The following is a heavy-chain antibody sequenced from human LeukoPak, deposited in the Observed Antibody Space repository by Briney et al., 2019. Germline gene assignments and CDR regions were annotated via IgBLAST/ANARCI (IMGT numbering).Heavy chain of an antibody. CDR2: ISSSSSYI. J-gene: IGHJ5*02. Sequence: PGGSLRLSCAASGFTFSSYSMNWVRQAPGKELEWVSSISSSSSYIYYADSVKGRFTISRDNAKNSLYLQMNSLRAEDTAVYYCASSVLLWFGESRDWFDPWGQGTLVTVSS. V-gene: IGHV3-21*01. D-gene: IGHD3-10*01. CDR3: ASSVLLWFGESRDWFDP. CDR1: GFTFSSYS.